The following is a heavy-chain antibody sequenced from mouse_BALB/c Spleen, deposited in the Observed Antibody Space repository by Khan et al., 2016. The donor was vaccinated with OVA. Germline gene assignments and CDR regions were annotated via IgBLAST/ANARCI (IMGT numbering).Heavy chain of an antibody. D-gene: IGHD2-12*01. Sequence: EVKLEESGPSLVKPSQTLSLTCSVTGDSITSGFLNWIRKFPGNKLEYMGYISYSGSTYYNPSLKSRISITRDTSKNQYYLQLNSVTTEDTATKSCARSRSYDGNFDYWGQGTTLTVAS. J-gene: IGHJ2*01. CDR1: GDSITSGF. CDR2: ISYSGST. CDR3: ARSRSYDGNFDY. V-gene: IGHV3-8*02.